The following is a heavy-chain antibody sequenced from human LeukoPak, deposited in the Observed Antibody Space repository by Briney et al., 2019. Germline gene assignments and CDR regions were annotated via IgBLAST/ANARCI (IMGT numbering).Heavy chain of an antibody. CDR1: GGSISSSSYY. V-gene: IGHV4-39*01. CDR3: ARTSSSRIWYFDL. D-gene: IGHD6-13*01. Sequence: SETLSLTCTVPGGSISSSSYYWGWIRQPPGKGLEWIGSIYYSGSTYYNPSLKSRVTISVDTSKNQFSLKLSSVTAADTAVYYCARTSSSRIWYFDLWGRGTLVTVSS. CDR2: IYYSGST. J-gene: IGHJ2*01.